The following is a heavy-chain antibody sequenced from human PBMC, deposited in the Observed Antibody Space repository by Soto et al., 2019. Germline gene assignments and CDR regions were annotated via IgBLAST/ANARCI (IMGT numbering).Heavy chain of an antibody. V-gene: IGHV1-18*01. CDR3: ARSIVDSSGYYLRPSYYYYYGMDV. J-gene: IGHJ6*02. Sequence: ASGKVSCKASGYTFTSYGISWVRQAPGQGLEWMGWISAYNGNTNYAQKLQGRVTMTTDTSTSTAYMELRSLRSDDTAVYYCARSIVDSSGYYLRPSYYYYYGMDVWGQGTTVTVSS. CDR1: GYTFTSYG. CDR2: ISAYNGNT. D-gene: IGHD3-22*01.